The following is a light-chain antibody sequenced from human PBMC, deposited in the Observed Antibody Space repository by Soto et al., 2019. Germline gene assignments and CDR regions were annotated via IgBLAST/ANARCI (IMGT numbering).Light chain of an antibody. CDR3: HHYNSYRT. CDR2: DAS. Sequence: DIQMTQSPSTLSASVGDRVTITCRASQSISSWLAWYQQKPGKAPKLLIYDASSLESGVPSRFSGSGSGTEFTLTTSTLQPDDFATSYRHHYNSYRTFGQGTK. V-gene: IGKV1-5*01. CDR1: QSISSW. J-gene: IGKJ1*01.